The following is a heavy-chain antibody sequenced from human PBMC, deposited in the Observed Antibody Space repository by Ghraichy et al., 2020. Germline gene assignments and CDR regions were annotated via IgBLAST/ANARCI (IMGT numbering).Heavy chain of an antibody. J-gene: IGHJ3*02. Sequence: GGSLRLSCAASGFTFSDYYMSWIRQAPGKGLEWVSYISSSGSTIYYADSVKGRFTISRDNAKNSLYLQMNSLRAEDTAVYYCAREGYCSSTSCYMGAFDIWGQGTMVTVSS. CDR3: AREGYCSSTSCYMGAFDI. V-gene: IGHV3-11*04. CDR2: ISSSGSTI. D-gene: IGHD2-2*02. CDR1: GFTFSDYY.